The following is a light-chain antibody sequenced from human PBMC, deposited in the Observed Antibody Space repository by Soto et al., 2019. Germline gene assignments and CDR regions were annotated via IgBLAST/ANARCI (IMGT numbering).Light chain of an antibody. V-gene: IGKV1-39*01. CDR3: QQFKHYPIP. J-gene: IGKJ5*01. Sequence: DIKMTQSPSSLSAAVGDRVTITCLASQNAHNYLNWYQLKPGQAPKLRIYAASTWQTGVPSRFTGSGSGTDFTLTINSLHPEDFAVYSCQQFKHYPIPFGQGTRLAIK. CDR2: AAS. CDR1: QNAHNY.